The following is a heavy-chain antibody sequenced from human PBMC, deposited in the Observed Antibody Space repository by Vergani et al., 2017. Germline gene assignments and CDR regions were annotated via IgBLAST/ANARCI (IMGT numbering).Heavy chain of an antibody. CDR1: GYTFTDYF. CDR2: FNPNSGGA. CDR3: ARVGTSSNRDYFEY. Sequence: QVQLVQSGAEVKKPGASVKVSCKASGYTFTDYFMHWVRQAPGKGLEWMGWFNPNSGGANYAQKFQGRVTMTMETSISTAYMELSNLGSDATAVYYCARVGTSSNRDYFEYWGQGTLVTVSS. D-gene: IGHD2-2*01. J-gene: IGHJ4*02. V-gene: IGHV1-2*02.